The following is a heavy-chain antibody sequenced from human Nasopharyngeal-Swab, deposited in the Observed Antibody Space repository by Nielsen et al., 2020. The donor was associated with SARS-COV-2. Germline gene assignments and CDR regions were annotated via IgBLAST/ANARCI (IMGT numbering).Heavy chain of an antibody. CDR2: ISGSGGST. CDR1: GFTFSSNA. V-gene: IGHV3-23*01. J-gene: IGHJ4*02. CDR3: AKTDYGDLPYYFDY. Sequence: GESLKISCAASGFTFSSNAMSWVRQAPGKGLEWVSAISGSGGSTYYADSVEGRFTISRDNSKNTLYLQMNSLRAEDTAVYYCAKTDYGDLPYYFDYWGQGTLVTVSS. D-gene: IGHD4-17*01.